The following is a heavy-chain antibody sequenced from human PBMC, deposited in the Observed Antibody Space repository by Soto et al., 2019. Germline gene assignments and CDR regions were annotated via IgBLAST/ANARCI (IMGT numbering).Heavy chain of an antibody. CDR3: AKSRIQLWFFDY. D-gene: IGHD5-18*01. CDR2: ISGSGDST. CDR1: GFTFSSYA. J-gene: IGHJ4*02. Sequence: GGSLRLSCAASGFTFSSYAMIWVRQAPGKGLEWVSAISGSGDSTYYADSVKGRFTISRDNSKNTLYLQMNSLRAEDTAVYYCAKSRIQLWFFDYWGQGALVTVSS. V-gene: IGHV3-23*01.